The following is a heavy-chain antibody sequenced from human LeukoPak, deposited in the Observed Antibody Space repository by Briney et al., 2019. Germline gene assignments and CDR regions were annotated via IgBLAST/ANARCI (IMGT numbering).Heavy chain of an antibody. CDR3: ARDYSSPSPFDY. CDR2: INTSGST. V-gene: IGHV4-4*07. Sequence: SETLSLTCTVSGGSISGYYWSWIWQPAGKRLEWIGRINTSGSTYYNPSLKSRVTMSVDPSKNQFSVKLSSVTAADTAVYYCARDYSSPSPFDYWGQGALVTVSS. CDR1: GGSISGYY. D-gene: IGHD6-6*01. J-gene: IGHJ4*02.